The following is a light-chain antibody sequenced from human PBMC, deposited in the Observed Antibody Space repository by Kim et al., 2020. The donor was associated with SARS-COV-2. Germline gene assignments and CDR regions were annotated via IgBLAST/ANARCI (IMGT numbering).Light chain of an antibody. CDR2: DAS. CDR3: QQRSNWPPALT. CDR1: QSVSSY. Sequence: EFVLTQSPATLSLSPGERATLSCRASQSVSSYLAWYQQKPGQAPRLLIYDASNRATGIPDRFSGSGSGTDFTITISSLEPEDFAVYYCQQRSNWPPALTFGGGTKVDIK. V-gene: IGKV3-11*01. J-gene: IGKJ4*01.